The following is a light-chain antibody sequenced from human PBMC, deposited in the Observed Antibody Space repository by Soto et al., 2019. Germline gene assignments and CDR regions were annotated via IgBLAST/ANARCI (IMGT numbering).Light chain of an antibody. CDR2: DVS. J-gene: IGLJ1*01. Sequence: QSVLTQPASVSGTPGQSFTIFCTGTSSDVGGYNYVSWYQQHPGKAPKLMINDVSNRPSGVSNRFSGSRSGSTASLTISGLQAEDEADYYCSSYTSSSTSVFGTGTKVTVL. CDR1: SSDVGGYNY. V-gene: IGLV2-14*03. CDR3: SSYTSSSTSV.